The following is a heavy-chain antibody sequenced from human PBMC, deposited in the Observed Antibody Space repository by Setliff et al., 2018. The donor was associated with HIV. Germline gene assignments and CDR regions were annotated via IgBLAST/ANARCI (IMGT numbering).Heavy chain of an antibody. CDR2: IYPGDSDT. Sequence: GESLTISCKGSGYSFTSYWIGWVRQMSGKGLEWMGIIYPGDSDTRYSPSFQGQVIISADKSISTAYLQWSSLKASDSAMYYCARFWNSGSYRDAFDIWGQGTTVTVSS. CDR3: ARFWNSGSYRDAFDI. V-gene: IGHV5-51*01. CDR1: GYSFTSYW. J-gene: IGHJ3*02. D-gene: IGHD1-26*01.